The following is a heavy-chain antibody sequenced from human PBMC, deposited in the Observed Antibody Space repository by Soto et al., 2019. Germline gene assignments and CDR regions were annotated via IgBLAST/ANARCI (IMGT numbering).Heavy chain of an antibody. CDR2: IYYSGVT. J-gene: IGHJ5*02. Sequence: QGQLQESGPGLVKPSETLSLTCTVSGDSISTYHWGWIRQPPGKGLEWIGCIYYSGVTNYNPSLKSRVTISVYTPKNQLSLKLNSVTAADTAVYYCARVAADIASWLDPWGQGTLVTVSS. D-gene: IGHD5-12*01. V-gene: IGHV4-59*01. CDR3: ARVAADIASWLDP. CDR1: GDSISTYH.